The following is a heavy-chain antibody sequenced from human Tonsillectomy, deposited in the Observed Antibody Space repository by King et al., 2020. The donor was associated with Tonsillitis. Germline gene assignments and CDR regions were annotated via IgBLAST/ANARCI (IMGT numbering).Heavy chain of an antibody. CDR2: ISGSGGST. D-gene: IGHD5-18*01. CDR1: GFTFSSYA. Sequence: VQLVESGGGLVQPGGSLRLSCAASGFTFSSYAMSWVRQAPGKGLEWVSAISGSGGSTYYADSVKGRFTISRDNSKNTVYLQMNILRAADTAVYYCAKALSVDTAMAIRDVWGKGTTVTVSS. CDR3: AKALSVDTAMAIRDV. V-gene: IGHV3-23*04. J-gene: IGHJ6*04.